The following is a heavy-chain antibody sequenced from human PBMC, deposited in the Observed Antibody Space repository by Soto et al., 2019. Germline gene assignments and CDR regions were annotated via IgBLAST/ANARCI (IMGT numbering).Heavy chain of an antibody. CDR2: IYYSGST. CDR1: GGSISSSSYY. CDR3: ARLEGLATISYYFDF. V-gene: IGHV4-39*01. Sequence: PSETLSLTCTVSGGSISSSSYYWGWIRQPPGKGLEWIGSIYYSGSTYYNPSLKSRVTISVDTSKNQFSLKLSSVTAADSAVYFCARLEGLATISYYFDFWGPGALLTVSS. J-gene: IGHJ4*02. D-gene: IGHD3-9*01.